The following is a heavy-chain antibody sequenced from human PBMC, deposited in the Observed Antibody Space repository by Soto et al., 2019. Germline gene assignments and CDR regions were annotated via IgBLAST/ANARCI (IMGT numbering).Heavy chain of an antibody. V-gene: IGHV1-18*01. D-gene: IGHD3-16*01. CDR1: GYTFTSYG. J-gene: IGHJ4*02. CDR2: ISAYNGNT. Sequence: ASVKVSCKASGYTFTSYGISWVRQAPGQGLEWMGWISAYNGNTNYAQKLQGRVTMTTDTSTSTAYTELRSLRSDDTAVYYCARVGPLPGHGPHDYWGQGTLVTVSS. CDR3: ARVGPLPGHGPHDY.